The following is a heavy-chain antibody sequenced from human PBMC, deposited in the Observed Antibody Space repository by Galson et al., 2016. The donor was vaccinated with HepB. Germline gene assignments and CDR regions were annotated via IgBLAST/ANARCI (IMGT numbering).Heavy chain of an antibody. D-gene: IGHD1-26*01. CDR1: GYTFTSFG. V-gene: IGHV1-18*01. CDR3: ARGGGGTYFENYHYGMDV. J-gene: IGHJ6*02. CDR2: ISAYNGYT. Sequence: SVKVSCKASGYTFTSFGITWVRQAPGQGLEWMGWISAYNGYTNYAQKLQGRVTMTTHTSTSTVYMELRSLRSDDTAVYYCARGGGGTYFENYHYGMDVWGQGTTVTVSS.